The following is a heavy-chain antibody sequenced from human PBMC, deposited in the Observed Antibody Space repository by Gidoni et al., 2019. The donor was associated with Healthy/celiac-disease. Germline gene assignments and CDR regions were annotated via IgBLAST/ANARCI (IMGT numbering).Heavy chain of an antibody. D-gene: IGHD6-13*01. V-gene: IGHV1-18*01. Sequence: QVQLVQSGAEVKKPGASVKVSCKASGYTFTSYGISWGRQAPGQGLEWMGWISTYNGNTNYAQKLQGRVTMTTDTSTSTAYMELRSLRSDDTAVYYCARLKGSSSWYTKDYLDYWGQGTLVTVSS. CDR3: ARLKGSSSWYTKDYLDY. CDR2: ISTYNGNT. J-gene: IGHJ4*02. CDR1: GYTFTSYG.